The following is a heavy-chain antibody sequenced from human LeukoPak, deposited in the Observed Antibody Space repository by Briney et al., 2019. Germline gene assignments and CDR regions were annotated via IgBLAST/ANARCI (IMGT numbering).Heavy chain of an antibody. D-gene: IGHD3-9*01. CDR3: ARDLNYDILTGYIPWAFDI. CDR1: GFTVSSNY. CDR2: IYSGGST. V-gene: IGHV3-66*01. Sequence: GGSLRLSCAASGFTVSSNYMSWVRQAPGKGLEWVSVIYSGGSTYYADSVKGRFTISRDNSKNTLYLQMNSLRAEDTAVYYCARDLNYDILTGYIPWAFDIWGQGTMVTVSS. J-gene: IGHJ3*02.